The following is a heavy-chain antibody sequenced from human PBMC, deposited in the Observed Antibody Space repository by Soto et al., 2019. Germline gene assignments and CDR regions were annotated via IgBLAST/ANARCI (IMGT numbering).Heavy chain of an antibody. D-gene: IGHD4-17*01. CDR3: AREPHSTTVVMGYYYYGMDV. J-gene: IGHJ6*02. CDR1: GGSFSGYY. Sequence: PSETLSLTCAVYGGSFSGYYWSWIRQPPGKGLEWIGEINHSGSTNYNPSLKSRVTISVDTSKNQFSLQLNSVTPEDTAVYYCAREPHSTTVVMGYYYYGMDVWGQGTTVTVSS. V-gene: IGHV4-34*01. CDR2: INHSGST.